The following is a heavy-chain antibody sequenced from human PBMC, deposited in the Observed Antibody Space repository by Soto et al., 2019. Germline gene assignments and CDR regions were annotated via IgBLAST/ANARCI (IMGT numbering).Heavy chain of an antibody. D-gene: IGHD2-2*01. Sequence: EVQLLESGGGLVQPGGSLRLSCAASGFTFSSYAMSWVRQAPGKGLEWVSAISGSGGSTYYADSVKGRFTISRDNSKNTLYLQMNSLRAEDTAVYYCAKDHDCSSTSCYYYYYGTDVWGQGTTVTVSS. J-gene: IGHJ6*02. CDR3: AKDHDCSSTSCYYYYYGTDV. V-gene: IGHV3-23*01. CDR2: ISGSGGST. CDR1: GFTFSSYA.